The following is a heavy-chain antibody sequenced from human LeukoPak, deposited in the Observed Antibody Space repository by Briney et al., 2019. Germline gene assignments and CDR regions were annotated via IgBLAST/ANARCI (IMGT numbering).Heavy chain of an antibody. CDR3: AGSDTIGYLPREWDYWYFDL. CDR2: ISSGSSYM. CDR1: GFTFSRYS. D-gene: IGHD5-18*01. J-gene: IGHJ2*01. V-gene: IGHV3-21*01. Sequence: GGSLRLSCAASGFTFSRYSLNWVRQAPGKGLEWVSSISSGSSYMYYSDSVNGRFTIARDNAKNSLYLQMNSLRAEDTAMYYCAGSDTIGYLPREWDYWYFDLWGRGTLVTVSS.